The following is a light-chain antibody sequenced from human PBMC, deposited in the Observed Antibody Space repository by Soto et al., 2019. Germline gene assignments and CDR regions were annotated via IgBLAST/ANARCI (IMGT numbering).Light chain of an antibody. V-gene: IGKV3-15*01. CDR3: QQYNNWTPIT. J-gene: IGKJ5*01. CDR2: GAS. Sequence: EIVMTQSPATLSVSPGERATLSCRARQSVSSNLAWYQQKPGQAPRLLIYGASTRATGIAARFSGSGSGTEFTLTISSLQSEAFAVYYCQQYNNWTPITFGQGTRLEIK. CDR1: QSVSSN.